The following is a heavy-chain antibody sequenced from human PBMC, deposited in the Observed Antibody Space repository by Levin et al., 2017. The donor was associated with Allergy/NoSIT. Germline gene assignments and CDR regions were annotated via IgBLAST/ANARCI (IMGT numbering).Heavy chain of an antibody. CDR2: IYTSGST. Sequence: PSETLSLTCTVSGGSISSGSYYWSWIRQPAGKGLEWIGRIYTSGSTNYNPSLKSRVTISVDTSKNQFSLKLSSVTAADTAVYYCARSWNDEDDAFDIWGQGTMVTVSS. D-gene: IGHD1-1*01. V-gene: IGHV4-61*02. CDR1: GGSISSGSYY. J-gene: IGHJ3*02. CDR3: ARSWNDEDDAFDI.